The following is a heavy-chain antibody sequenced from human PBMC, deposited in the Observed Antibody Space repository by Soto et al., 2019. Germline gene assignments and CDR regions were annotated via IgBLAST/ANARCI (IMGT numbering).Heavy chain of an antibody. V-gene: IGHV3-23*01. J-gene: IGHJ5*02. CDR3: AKSQIAAIGQNRFDP. D-gene: IGHD6-13*01. Sequence: VQLLESGGGLVQPGGSLRLSCAASGFAFTNFAMSWVRQAPGKGLEWVSGISGSGGTTDYADSVKGRFTISRANSKNTLYLQMNSLRDYDTAVYYCAKSQIAAIGQNRFDPWGQGVLVTVSS. CDR2: ISGSGGTT. CDR1: GFAFTNFA.